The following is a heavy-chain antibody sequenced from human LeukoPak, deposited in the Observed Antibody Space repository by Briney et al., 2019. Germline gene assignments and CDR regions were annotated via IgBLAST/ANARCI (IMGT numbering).Heavy chain of an antibody. D-gene: IGHD3-3*01. CDR2: IYYSGST. J-gene: IGHJ4*02. CDR3: SCYDFWSGYYGY. Sequence: PSETLSLTCTVSGGSLSSYYWSWLRQPPGKGLEWIGYIYYSGSTNYNPSLTSRETISLDTSKNQSSPILRTAPTSATAAHSYSCYDFWSGYYGYWGQGTPVTVSS. CDR1: GGSLSSYY. V-gene: IGHV4-59*01.